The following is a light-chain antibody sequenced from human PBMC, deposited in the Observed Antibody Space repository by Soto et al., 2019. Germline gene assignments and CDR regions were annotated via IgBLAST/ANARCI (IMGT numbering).Light chain of an antibody. CDR3: QQYGSPYT. CDR1: QSVSSRY. Sequence: EIVLTQSPGTLSLSPGERATLSCRASQSVSSRYLAWYQQKPGQAPRLLIYDASYRAPGIPDRFSGSGSGTDITLTISRLEAEDFAVYYCQQYGSPYTFGPGTKVDIK. J-gene: IGKJ3*01. V-gene: IGKV3-20*01. CDR2: DAS.